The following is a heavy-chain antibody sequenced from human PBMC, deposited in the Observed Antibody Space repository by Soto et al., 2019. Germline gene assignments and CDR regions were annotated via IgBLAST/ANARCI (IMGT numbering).Heavy chain of an antibody. V-gene: IGHV1-69*01. J-gene: IGHJ6*02. CDR3: ARSQGSSTSLEIYYYYYYGMDV. CDR1: GGTFSSYA. Sequence: QVQLVQSGAEVKKPGSSVKVSCKASGGTFSSYAISWVRQAPGQGLEWMGGIIPISGTANYAQKFQGRVTITADESTITAYMELSSLRSEDTAVYYCARSQGSSTSLEIYYYYYYGMDVWGQGTKVTVSS. D-gene: IGHD2-2*01. CDR2: IIPISGTA.